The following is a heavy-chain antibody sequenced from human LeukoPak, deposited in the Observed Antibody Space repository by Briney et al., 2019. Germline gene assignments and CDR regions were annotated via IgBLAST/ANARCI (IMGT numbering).Heavy chain of an antibody. CDR3: ARDENFGGGSPDERAFDI. CDR1: GFTFSDYY. V-gene: IGHV3-11*06. D-gene: IGHD4/OR15-4a*01. CDR2: ISSRSSYT. J-gene: IGHJ3*02. Sequence: KPGGSLRLSCAASGFTFSDYYMSWIRQAPGKGLEWVSYISSRSSYTSYADSVKGRFTISRDNAKNSLYLQMNSLRAEDTAVYYCARDENFGGGSPDERAFDIWGQGTMVTVSS.